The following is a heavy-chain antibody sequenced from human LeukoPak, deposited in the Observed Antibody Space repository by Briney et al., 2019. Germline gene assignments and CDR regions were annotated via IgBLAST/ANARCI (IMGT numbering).Heavy chain of an antibody. CDR3: ARDFVRFYYDSSGYYYGADAFDI. D-gene: IGHD3-22*01. J-gene: IGHJ3*02. CDR1: GGTFSSYG. CDR2: ISAYNGNT. Sequence: GASVKVSCKASGGTFSSYGISWVRQAPGQGLEWMGWISAYNGNTNYAQKVQGRVTMTTDTSTSTAYMELRGLRSDDTAVYYCARDFVRFYYDSSGYYYGADAFDIWGQGTMVTVSS. V-gene: IGHV1-18*01.